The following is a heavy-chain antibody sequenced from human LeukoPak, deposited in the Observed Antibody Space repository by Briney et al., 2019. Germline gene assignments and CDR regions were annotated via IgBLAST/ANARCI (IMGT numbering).Heavy chain of an antibody. CDR2: INPNSGGT. Sequence: ASVKVSCKASGYTFTGYYMHWVRQAPGQGLEWMGWINPNSGGTNYAQKFQGWVTMTRDTSISTAYMELSRLRSDDTAVYYCASSLAAAEYYYGMDVWGQGTTVTVSS. CDR3: ASSLAAAEYYYGMDV. V-gene: IGHV1-2*04. CDR1: GYTFTGYY. D-gene: IGHD6-13*01. J-gene: IGHJ6*02.